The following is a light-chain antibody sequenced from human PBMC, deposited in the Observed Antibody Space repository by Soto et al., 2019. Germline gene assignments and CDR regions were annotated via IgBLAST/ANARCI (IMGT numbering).Light chain of an antibody. CDR1: QSVSSSY. J-gene: IGKJ2*01. Sequence: EIVLTQSPGTLSLSPGERATLSCRASQSVSSSYLAWYQQKPGQAPRRLIYDASSRATGIPDRFSGSGSGTDFTLTISRLEPEDFAVYYCQQDGSSSYTFGQGTKLEIK. CDR2: DAS. CDR3: QQDGSSSYT. V-gene: IGKV3-20*01.